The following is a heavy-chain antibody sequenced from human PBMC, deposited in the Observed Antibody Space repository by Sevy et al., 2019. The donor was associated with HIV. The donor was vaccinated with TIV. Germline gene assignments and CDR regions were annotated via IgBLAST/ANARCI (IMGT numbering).Heavy chain of an antibody. CDR1: GFTFSTYA. D-gene: IGHD7-27*01. J-gene: IGHJ5*02. Sequence: GGSLRLSCAASGFTFSTYAMNWVRQAPGKGLEWVSTLGSGGVTTYYADSVRGRFTISRDISKNTLFLQMNSLRADDTAVYYCTRYALTSRTWFDPWGQGTLDTVSS. CDR2: LGSGGVTT. V-gene: IGHV3-23*01. CDR3: TRYALTSRTWFDP.